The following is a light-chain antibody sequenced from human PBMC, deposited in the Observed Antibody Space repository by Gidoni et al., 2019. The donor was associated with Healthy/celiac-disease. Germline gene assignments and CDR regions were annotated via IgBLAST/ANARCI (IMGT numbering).Light chain of an antibody. J-gene: IGKJ1*01. Sequence: IQLTQSPSSLSASVGDRVTITCRASQGISSYLAWYQQKPGKAPKLLIYAASTLQSEVPSRFSGSGSGTDFTLTISSLQPEDFATYYCQQLNSYLWTFGQGTKVEIK. CDR2: AAS. V-gene: IGKV1-9*01. CDR3: QQLNSYLWT. CDR1: QGISSY.